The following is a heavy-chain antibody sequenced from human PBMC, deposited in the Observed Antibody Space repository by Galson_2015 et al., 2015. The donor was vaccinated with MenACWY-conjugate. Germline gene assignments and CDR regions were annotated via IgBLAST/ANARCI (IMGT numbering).Heavy chain of an antibody. V-gene: IGHV6-1*01. CDR2: TYYRSKWYN. D-gene: IGHD3-10*01. CDR1: GDSVSSNSAA. CDR3: ARGGSAYEVSDRGWFDP. Sequence: CAISGDSVSSNSAAWNWIRQSPSRGLEWLGRTYYRSKWYNDYAVSVKSRITINPDTSKNQFSLQLNSVTPEDTAVYYCARGGSAYEVSDRGWFDPSGQGTLVTVSS. J-gene: IGHJ5*02.